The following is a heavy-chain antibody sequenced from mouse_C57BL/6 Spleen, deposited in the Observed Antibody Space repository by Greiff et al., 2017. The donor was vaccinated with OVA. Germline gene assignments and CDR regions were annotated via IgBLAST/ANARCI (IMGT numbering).Heavy chain of an antibody. CDR2: IYPSDSET. D-gene: IGHD3-2*02. J-gene: IGHJ2*01. CDR1: GYTFTSYW. CDR3: ARWETAQATDY. Sequence: VQLQQSGAELVRPGSSVKLSCKASGYTFTSYWMDWVKQRPGQGLEWIGNIYPSDSETHYNQKFKDKATLTVDKSSSTAYMQLSSLTSEDSAVYYCARWETAQATDYWGQGTTLTVSS. V-gene: IGHV1-61*01.